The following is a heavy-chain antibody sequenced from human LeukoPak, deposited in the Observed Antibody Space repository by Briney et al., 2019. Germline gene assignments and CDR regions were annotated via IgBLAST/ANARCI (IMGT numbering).Heavy chain of an antibody. V-gene: IGHV3-23*01. CDR3: ASGIAAAGIRDY. J-gene: IGHJ4*02. CDR2: ISGSGGST. CDR1: GFTFSSYA. Sequence: GGSLRLSCAASGFTFSSYAMSWVRQAPGKGLEWVSAISGSGGSTYYADSVKGRFTISRDNSKNTLYLQMNSLRAEDTAVYYCASGIAAAGIRDYWGQGTLVTVSS. D-gene: IGHD6-13*01.